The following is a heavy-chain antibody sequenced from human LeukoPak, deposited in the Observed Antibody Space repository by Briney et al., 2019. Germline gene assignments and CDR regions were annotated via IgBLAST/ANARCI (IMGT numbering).Heavy chain of an antibody. CDR3: ARILYISGWSIDY. Sequence: SGGSLRLSCAASGFTFSNYNMNWLRQAPGKGLEWVSYISGTDSTVYYADSVKGRFTISRDNAKNSVYLQMNSLRAEDTAVYYCARILYISGWSIDYWGQGALVTVSS. D-gene: IGHD6-19*01. CDR1: GFTFSNYN. CDR2: ISGTDSTV. V-gene: IGHV3-48*04. J-gene: IGHJ4*02.